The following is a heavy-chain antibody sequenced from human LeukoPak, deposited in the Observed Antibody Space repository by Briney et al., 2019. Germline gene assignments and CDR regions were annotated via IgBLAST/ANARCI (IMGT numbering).Heavy chain of an antibody. J-gene: IGHJ4*02. CDR2: IYYSGST. CDR3: ARRAYYYDSSGSFDY. CDR1: GGSISSSSYY. Sequence: PSETLSLTCTVSGGSISSSSYYWGWIRQPPGKGLEWIGSIYYSGSTYYNPSLKSRVTISVDTSKNQFSLNLSSVTAADTAVYYCARRAYYYDSSGSFDYWGQGTLVTVSS. V-gene: IGHV4-39*01. D-gene: IGHD3-22*01.